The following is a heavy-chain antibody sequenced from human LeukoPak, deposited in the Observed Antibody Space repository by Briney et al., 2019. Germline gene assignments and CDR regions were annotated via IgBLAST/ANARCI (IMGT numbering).Heavy chain of an antibody. J-gene: IGHJ4*02. CDR2: IYYSGST. CDR3: ARDSGYGYFDY. CDR1: GVSISSGDYS. D-gene: IGHD5-12*01. V-gene: IGHV4-30-4*01. Sequence: PSETLSLTCTVSGVSISSGDYSWGWLRQPPGKGLEWIGYIYYSGSTYYNPSLKSRVTTSVDTSKNQFSLKLSSVTAADTAVYYCARDSGYGYFDYWGQGTLVTVSS.